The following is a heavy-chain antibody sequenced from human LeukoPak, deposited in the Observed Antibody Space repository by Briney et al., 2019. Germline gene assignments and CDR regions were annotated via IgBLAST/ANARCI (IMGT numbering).Heavy chain of an antibody. CDR1: GYSVSSGYY. CDR2: MYHSGDT. V-gene: IGHV4-38-2*02. D-gene: IGHD2-2*01. J-gene: IGHJ5*02. CDR3: ARSKAHLSTSWYGTWFDP. Sequence: SETLSLTCTVSGYSVSSGYYWGWILQPPGKWLEWIVSMYHSGDTYYNPSLKSRVTISVDTSKNQLSLKLSSVTAADTAVYYCARSKAHLSTSWYGTWFDPWGQGTLVTVSS.